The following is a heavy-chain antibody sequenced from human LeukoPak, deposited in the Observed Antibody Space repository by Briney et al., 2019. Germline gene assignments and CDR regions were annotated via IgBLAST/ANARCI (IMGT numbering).Heavy chain of an antibody. CDR1: GFTFSSYA. CDR3: ARRSGYNRLLNA. V-gene: IGHV3-7*01. J-gene: IGHJ5*02. Sequence: GGSLRLSCAASGFTFSSYAMSWVRQAPGKGLEWVANIKQDGSEKYYVDSVKGRFTISRDNAKNSLYLQMNSLRAEDTAVYYCARRSGYNRLLNAWGQGTLVTVSS. D-gene: IGHD5-24*01. CDR2: IKQDGSEK.